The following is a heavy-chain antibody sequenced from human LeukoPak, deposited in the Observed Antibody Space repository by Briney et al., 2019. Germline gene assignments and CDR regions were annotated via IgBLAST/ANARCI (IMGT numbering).Heavy chain of an antibody. CDR3: ARVLNYYDSSGYYFSR. CDR2: ISYDGSNK. V-gene: IGHV3-30-3*01. J-gene: IGHJ4*02. Sequence: GRSLRLSCAASGFTFSYYTMHWVRQAPGKGLEWVAVISYDGSNKYYADSVKGRFTISRDNSKNTLYLQMNSLRAEDTAVYYCARVLNYYDSSGYYFSRWGQGTLVTVSS. CDR1: GFTFSYYT. D-gene: IGHD3-22*01.